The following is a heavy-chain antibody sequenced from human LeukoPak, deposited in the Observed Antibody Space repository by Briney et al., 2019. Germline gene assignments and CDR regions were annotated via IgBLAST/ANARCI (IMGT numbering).Heavy chain of an antibody. J-gene: IGHJ2*01. Sequence: ASVKVSCKASGYTFTTYVMHWVRQARGQRLEWMGWINAGTGNRKYSQKFQDRVTITSDTSASTVYMEMSSLRSEDTAVYYCARDLPDSYGPEGNWYFDLWGRGTLVTVSS. D-gene: IGHD5-18*01. V-gene: IGHV1-3*01. CDR3: ARDLPDSYGPEGNWYFDL. CDR2: INAGTGNR. CDR1: GYTFTTYV.